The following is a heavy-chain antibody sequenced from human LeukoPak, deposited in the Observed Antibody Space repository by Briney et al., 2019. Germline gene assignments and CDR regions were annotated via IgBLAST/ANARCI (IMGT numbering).Heavy chain of an antibody. Sequence: GGSLRLSRAASGFTFSSYAMHWVRQAPGKGLEYVSAISSNGGSTYYANSVKGRFTIPRDNSKNTLYLQMGSLRAEDMAVYYCARGYGDFKYYFDYWGQGTLVTVSS. CDR1: GFTFSSYA. J-gene: IGHJ4*02. CDR3: ARGYGDFKYYFDY. V-gene: IGHV3-64*01. D-gene: IGHD4-17*01. CDR2: ISSNGGST.